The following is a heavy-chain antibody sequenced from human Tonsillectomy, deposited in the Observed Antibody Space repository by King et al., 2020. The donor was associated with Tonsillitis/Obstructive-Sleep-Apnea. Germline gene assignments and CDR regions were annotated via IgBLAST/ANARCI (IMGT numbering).Heavy chain of an antibody. D-gene: IGHD6-19*01. J-gene: IGHJ4*02. V-gene: IGHV3-74*01. CDR1: GFLFSSYW. Sequence: DVQLVESGGGLVQPGGSLRLSCVASGFLFSSYWMHWVRQVPGKGLVWVSRISSGGSSTSYADSVQGRLTISRDNAKNTLDLQMNRLRAEDTAVYYCARALAVAGTGGLYWGQGTLVTVSS. CDR3: ARALAVAGTGGLY. CDR2: ISSGGSST.